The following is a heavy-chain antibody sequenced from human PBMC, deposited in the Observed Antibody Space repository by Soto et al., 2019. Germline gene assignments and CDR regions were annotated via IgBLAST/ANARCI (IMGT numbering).Heavy chain of an antibody. CDR3: ARDWALDY. CDR1: GYTFNAYS. J-gene: IGHJ4*02. D-gene: IGHD7-27*01. Sequence: QVQLVQSGAEVKKPGASVKVSCKASGYTFNAYSVHWVRQAPGQRLEWMGMINPSGDTTTYAQNFQGRVTMTRDTSTTTVYMELSGLRSEDTAVYYCARDWALDYWGQGTLVTVSS. CDR2: INPSGDTT. V-gene: IGHV1-46*02.